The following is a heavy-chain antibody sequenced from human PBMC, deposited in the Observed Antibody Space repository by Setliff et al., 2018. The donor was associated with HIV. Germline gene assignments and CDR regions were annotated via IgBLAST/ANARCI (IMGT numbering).Heavy chain of an antibody. D-gene: IGHD3-10*01. CDR3: ATVFYYNSESYSLDY. V-gene: IGHV1-69*13. Sequence: ASVKVSCKASGGTFNNYAISWVRQAPGQGLEWVGGIIPLFGTTNYAQKFQGRVAITADESTNTAHMELNSLRSIDTAMYYCATVFYYNSESYSLDYWGQGMLVTVSS. CDR2: IIPLFGTT. J-gene: IGHJ4*02. CDR1: GGTFNNYA.